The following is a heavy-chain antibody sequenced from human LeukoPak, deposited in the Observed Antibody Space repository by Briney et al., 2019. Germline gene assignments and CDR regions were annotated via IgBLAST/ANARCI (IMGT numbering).Heavy chain of an antibody. V-gene: IGHV3-7*01. Sequence: PGGSLRLSYAASGFTFSSYWMNWVRQAPGKGLEWVANINQDGSQKYHVDSVKGRFTISRDNAKNSLYLQMNSLRVEDTAVYYCARAMDVWGQGTTVTVSS. CDR2: INQDGSQK. J-gene: IGHJ6*02. CDR1: GFTFSSYW. CDR3: ARAMDV.